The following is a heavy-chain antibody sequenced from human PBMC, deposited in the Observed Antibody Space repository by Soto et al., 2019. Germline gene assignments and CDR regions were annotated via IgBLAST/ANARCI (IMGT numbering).Heavy chain of an antibody. V-gene: IGHV3-21*01. J-gene: IGHJ4*02. CDR3: AREAKALSGTYDPSFDS. D-gene: IGHD1-26*01. Sequence: GGSLRLSCAASGFSFSTYGINWVRQAPWKGLEWVSSISSSGSYIYYADPVKGRFTISRDNDNNSLFLQMNSLRAEDTAVYYCAREAKALSGTYDPSFDSWGLGTLVTVCS. CDR1: GFSFSTYG. CDR2: ISSSGSYI.